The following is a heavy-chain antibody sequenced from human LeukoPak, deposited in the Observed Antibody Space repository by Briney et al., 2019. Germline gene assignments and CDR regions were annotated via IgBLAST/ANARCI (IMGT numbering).Heavy chain of an antibody. D-gene: IGHD6-13*01. V-gene: IGHV3-9*01. Sequence: GGSLRLSCAASGFTFDDYAMHWVRQAPGKGLEWVSGISWNSGNIGYADSVKGRFTISRDNAKNSLYLQMNSLGVEDTAVYYCKSGGAAPGRFDYWGQGALVTVSS. CDR2: ISWNSGNI. J-gene: IGHJ4*02. CDR3: KSGGAAPGRFDY. CDR1: GFTFDDYA.